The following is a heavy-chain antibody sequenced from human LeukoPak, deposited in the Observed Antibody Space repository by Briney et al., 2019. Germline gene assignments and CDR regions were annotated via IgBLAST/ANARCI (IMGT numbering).Heavy chain of an antibody. V-gene: IGHV1-69*04. Sequence: GASVKVSCKASGGTFSSYAISWVRQAPGQGLEWMGRIIPIFGIANYAQKFQGRVTITADKSTSTAYMELSSLRSEDTAVYYCASVSINGPTTDYYYYGMDGWGQGTTVTVSS. D-gene: IGHD2/OR15-2a*01. CDR2: IIPIFGIA. CDR1: GGTFSSYA. CDR3: ASVSINGPTTDYYYYGMDG. J-gene: IGHJ6*02.